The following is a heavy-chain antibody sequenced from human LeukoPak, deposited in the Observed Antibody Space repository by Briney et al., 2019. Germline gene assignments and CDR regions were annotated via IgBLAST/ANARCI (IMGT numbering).Heavy chain of an antibody. CDR3: AREKVGATGRYFDY. V-gene: IGHV1-69*04. CDR2: IIPILGIA. CDR1: GGTFSSYA. D-gene: IGHD1-26*01. J-gene: IGHJ4*02. Sequence: GASVKVSCKASGGTFSSYAISWVRQAPGQGLEWMGRIIPILGIASYAQKFQGRVTITADKSTSTAYIQLSSLRSEDTAVHYCAREKVGATGRYFDYWGQGTQVTVSS.